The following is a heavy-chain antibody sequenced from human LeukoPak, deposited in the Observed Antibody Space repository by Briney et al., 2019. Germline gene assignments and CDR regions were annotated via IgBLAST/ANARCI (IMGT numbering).Heavy chain of an antibody. CDR3: ASQRSGWYRGAFDY. Sequence: SETLSLTCAVYGGSFSGYYWSWIRQPPGKGLEWIGEINHSGSTNYNPSLKSRVTTSVDTSKNQFSLKLSSVTAADTAVYYCASQRSGWYRGAFDYWGQGTLVTVSS. J-gene: IGHJ4*02. CDR2: INHSGST. V-gene: IGHV4-34*01. CDR1: GGSFSGYY. D-gene: IGHD6-19*01.